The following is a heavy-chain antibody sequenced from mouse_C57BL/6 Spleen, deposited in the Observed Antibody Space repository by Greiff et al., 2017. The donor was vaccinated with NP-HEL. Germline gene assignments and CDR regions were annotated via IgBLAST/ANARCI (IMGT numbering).Heavy chain of an antibody. CDR3: ARGRGHYGITGFAY. V-gene: IGHV3-6*01. CDR2: ISYDGSN. J-gene: IGHJ3*01. CDR1: GYSITSGYY. D-gene: IGHD2-1*01. Sequence: EVKLVESGPGLVKPSQSLSLTCSVTGYSITSGYYWNWIRQFPGNKLEWMGYISYDGSNNYNPSLKNRISITRDTSKNQFFLKLNSVTTEDTATYYCARGRGHYGITGFAYWGQGTLVTVSA.